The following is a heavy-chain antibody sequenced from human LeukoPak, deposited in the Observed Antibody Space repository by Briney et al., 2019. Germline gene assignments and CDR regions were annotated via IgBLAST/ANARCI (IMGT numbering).Heavy chain of an antibody. V-gene: IGHV3-9*01. CDR1: GFTFDDYA. J-gene: IGHJ4*02. CDR3: AKGNLQMYFDY. D-gene: IGHD5-24*01. Sequence: GRSLRLSCAASGFTFDDYAMHWVRQAPGKGLEWVSGISWNSGSIGYADSVKGRFTISRDNAKNSPYLQMNSLRAEDTALYYCAKGNLQMYFDYWGQGTLVTVSS. CDR2: ISWNSGSI.